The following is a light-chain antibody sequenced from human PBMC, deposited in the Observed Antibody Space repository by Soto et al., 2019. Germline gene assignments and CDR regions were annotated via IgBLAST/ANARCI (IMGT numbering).Light chain of an antibody. CDR3: QQYNSFSQT. J-gene: IGKJ1*01. V-gene: IGKV1-5*03. CDR2: KAS. Sequence: DIQMTQSPSTLSASVGDTVTITCRASQSISNWLAWYQQKPGKAPKLLIYKASSLESGVPPRISGSGSGTEFTLTISSLQPDDFATYYCQQYNSFSQTFGQGTKVEIK. CDR1: QSISNW.